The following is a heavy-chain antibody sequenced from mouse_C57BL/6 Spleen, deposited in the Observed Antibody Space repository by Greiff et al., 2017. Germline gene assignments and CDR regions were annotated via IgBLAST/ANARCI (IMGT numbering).Heavy chain of an antibody. CDR2: IFPGSGST. CDR3: ARKGYYGNCRYFDV. V-gene: IGHV1-75*01. J-gene: IGHJ1*03. CDR1: GYTFTDYY. Sequence: QVQLQQSGPELVKPGASVKISCKASGYTFTDYYINWVKQRPGQGLEWIGWIFPGSGSTYYNEKFKGKATLTVDKSSSTAYMLLSSLTSEDSAVXFGARKGYYGNCRYFDVWGTGTTVTVSA. D-gene: IGHD2-1*01.